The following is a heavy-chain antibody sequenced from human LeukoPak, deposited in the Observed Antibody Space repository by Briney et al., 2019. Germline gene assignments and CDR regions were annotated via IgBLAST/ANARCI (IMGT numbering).Heavy chain of an antibody. CDR3: ARVGAARVLDY. CDR2: INWSGGST. J-gene: IGHJ4*02. V-gene: IGHV3-20*04. CDR1: GFTFDDYG. Sequence: RPWGSLRLSCAASGFTFDDYGMSWVRQVPGKGREGVFGINWSGGSTGYADSVKGRFTISRDNAKNSLYLQRNSLRAEDTALYYCARVGAARVLDYWGQGTLVTVSS. D-gene: IGHD6-6*01.